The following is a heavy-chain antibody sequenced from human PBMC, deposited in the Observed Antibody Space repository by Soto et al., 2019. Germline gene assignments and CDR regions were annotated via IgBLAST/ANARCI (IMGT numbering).Heavy chain of an antibody. J-gene: IGHJ5*02. V-gene: IGHV1-46*01. D-gene: IGHD6-13*01. CDR3: ARRTRDIAAAGTGWFDP. CDR2: INPNGGRT. CDR1: GYTFTSYY. Sequence: QVQLVQSGAEVKKPGASVKVSCKASGYTFTSYYMHWVRQAPGQGLEWMGMINPNGGRTSYAQKYQGRVTRTRDTSTSTVYMELSSLRSEDTAVYYCARRTRDIAAAGTGWFDPWGQGTLVTVSS.